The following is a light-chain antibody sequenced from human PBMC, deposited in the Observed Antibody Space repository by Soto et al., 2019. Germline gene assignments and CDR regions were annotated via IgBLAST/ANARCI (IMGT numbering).Light chain of an antibody. CDR2: EAS. CDR1: QAISDH. V-gene: IGKV1-27*01. CDR3: QRYNRPPRT. J-gene: IGKJ1*01. Sequence: DFQMTQSPSSLSASVGDRVTITCRASQAISDHLAWYQHKPGKVPKLLIYEASTLQSGVPSRFSGGGFGTDFTLTISSLQPEDVAIYYCQRYNRPPRTFGQGTKVELK.